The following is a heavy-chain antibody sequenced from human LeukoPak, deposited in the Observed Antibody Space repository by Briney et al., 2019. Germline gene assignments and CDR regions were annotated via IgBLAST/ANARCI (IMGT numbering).Heavy chain of an antibody. D-gene: IGHD3-22*01. V-gene: IGHV3-23*01. CDR1: GFTFRTYS. CDR2: ISGGGDK. CDR3: AKDVNSSGYYLGFDY. J-gene: IGHJ4*02. Sequence: GGSLRLSCAASGFTFRTYSIHWVRQAPGKGLEWVTTISGGGDKQYADHVKGRFTVSRDDSKNTLYLQMNSLRAEDTALYYCAKDVNSSGYYLGFDYWGQGTLVTVSS.